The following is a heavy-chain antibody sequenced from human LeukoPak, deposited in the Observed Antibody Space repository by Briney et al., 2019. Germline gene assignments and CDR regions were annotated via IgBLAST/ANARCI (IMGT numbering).Heavy chain of an antibody. CDR1: GCTFSSYA. Sequence: PGGSLRLSCAVSGCTFSSYAMSWVRQAPGKGLEWVSVISGSGGSTYYADSVKGRFTISRDNSKNTLYLQMNSLRAEDTAAYYCAQGDGLGIAAAGHDAFDIWGQGTMVTVSS. J-gene: IGHJ3*02. CDR2: ISGSGGST. D-gene: IGHD6-13*01. V-gene: IGHV3-23*01. CDR3: AQGDGLGIAAAGHDAFDI.